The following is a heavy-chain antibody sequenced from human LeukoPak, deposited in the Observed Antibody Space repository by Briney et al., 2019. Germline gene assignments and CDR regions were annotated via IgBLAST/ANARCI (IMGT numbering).Heavy chain of an antibody. CDR1: GYTFITYY. D-gene: IGHD3-22*01. J-gene: IGHJ3*02. Sequence: GASVKVSCKASGYTFITYYIHWVRQAPGQGLEWMAVINPSGGSTNYAQKFQGRVTMTRDTSTSTVYMELSSLRSEDTAVYYCARGGYYDSSGSWDIWGQGTMVTVSS. V-gene: IGHV1-46*01. CDR3: ARGGYYDSSGSWDI. CDR2: INPSGGST.